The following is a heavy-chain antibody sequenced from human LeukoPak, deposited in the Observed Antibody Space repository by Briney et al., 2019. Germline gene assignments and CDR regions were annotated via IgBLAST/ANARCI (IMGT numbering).Heavy chain of an antibody. Sequence: SQTLSPTCTVSGGSISSGGYYWSWIRQPPGKGLEWIGYIYHSGSTYYNPSLKSRVTISVDRSKNQFSLKLSSVTAADTAVYYCARAEAPWNAFDIWGQGTMVTVSS. CDR2: IYHSGST. CDR3: ARAEAPWNAFDI. CDR1: GGSISSGGYY. D-gene: IGHD1-1*01. J-gene: IGHJ3*02. V-gene: IGHV4-30-2*01.